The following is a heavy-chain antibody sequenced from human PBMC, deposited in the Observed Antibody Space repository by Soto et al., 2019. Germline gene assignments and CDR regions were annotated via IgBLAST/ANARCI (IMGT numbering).Heavy chain of an antibody. J-gene: IGHJ5*02. Sequence: GGSLRLSCAASGFTFSSYAMSWVRQAPGKGLEWVSAISGSGGSTYYADSVKGRFTISRDNSKNTLYLQMNSLRAEDTAVYYSAKEYDRPLITFFGVVIHPVPDNWFAPGGQGTLVTVST. CDR2: ISGSGGST. CDR3: AKEYDRPLITFFGVVIHPVPDNWFAP. V-gene: IGHV3-23*01. CDR1: GFTFSSYA. D-gene: IGHD3-3*01.